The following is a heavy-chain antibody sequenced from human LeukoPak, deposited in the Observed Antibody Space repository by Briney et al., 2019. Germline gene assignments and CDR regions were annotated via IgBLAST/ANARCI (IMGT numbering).Heavy chain of an antibody. D-gene: IGHD1-14*01. CDR1: GYTFTSYG. V-gene: IGHV1-69*13. J-gene: IGHJ6*03. Sequence: SVKVSCKASGYTFTSYGISWVRQAPGQGLEWMGGIIPIFGTANYAQKFQGRVTITADESTSTAYMELSSLRSEDTAVYYCAGLTREANMDVWGKGTTVTVSS. CDR2: IIPIFGTA. CDR3: AGLTREANMDV.